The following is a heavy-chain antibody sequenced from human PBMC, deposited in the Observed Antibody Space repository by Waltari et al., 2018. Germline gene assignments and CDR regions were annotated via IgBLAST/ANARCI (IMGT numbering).Heavy chain of an antibody. CDR3: AREMEGAAAAFDY. CDR2: ISSRGSTI. J-gene: IGHJ4*02. V-gene: IGHV3-48*03. D-gene: IGHD6-13*01. CDR1: GFTFSSYD. Sequence: EVQLVESGGGLVQPGGSLRLSCAASGFTFSSYDMNWVSQAPGKGLEWVSYISSRGSTIYYADSVKGRFTISRDNAKNSLYLQMNSLRAEDTAVYYCAREMEGAAAAFDYWGQGTLVTVSS.